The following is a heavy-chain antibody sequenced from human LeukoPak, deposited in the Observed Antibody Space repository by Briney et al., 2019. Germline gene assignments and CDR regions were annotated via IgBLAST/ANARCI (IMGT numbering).Heavy chain of an antibody. J-gene: IGHJ1*01. CDR1: IYTLSRYW. V-gene: IGHV3-30*18. Sequence: PGGSLRLSCGLSIYTLSRYWMLWARDARGEGGEWVALISYDGSNKYYADSVKASFPLSRHNSKITLYLQRNSLRAEDAAVYYCAKGVRGSASAPTALHW. D-gene: IGHD3-10*01. CDR3: AKGVRGSASAPTALH. CDR2: ISYDGSNK.